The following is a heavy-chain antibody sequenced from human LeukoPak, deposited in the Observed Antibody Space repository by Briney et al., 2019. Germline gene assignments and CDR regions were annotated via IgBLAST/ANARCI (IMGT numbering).Heavy chain of an antibody. D-gene: IGHD1-14*01. CDR3: AREAPEMATTADAFDI. CDR2: IIPTLGSA. CDR1: GGPFSAHA. J-gene: IGHJ3*02. V-gene: IGHV1-69*04. Sequence: ASVKVSCKASGGPFSAHAIGWVRQAPGQGLEWVGRIIPTLGSAHNAQTFQGRVTLTADRSTSTAYMELSSLRFDDTAVYYCAREAPEMATTADAFDIWGQGTLVIVSP.